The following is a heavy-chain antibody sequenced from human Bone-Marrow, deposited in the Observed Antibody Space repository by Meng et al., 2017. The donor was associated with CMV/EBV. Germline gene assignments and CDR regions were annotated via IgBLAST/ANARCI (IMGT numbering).Heavy chain of an antibody. J-gene: IGHJ4*02. CDR1: GFTFSSYW. Sequence: GESLKISCAASGFTFSSYWMSWVRQAPGKVLEWVANIKQDGSEKYYVDSVKGRFTISRDNAKNSLYLQMNSLRAEDTAVYYCAREPDNLDYWGQGTLVTVSS. CDR2: IKQDGSEK. V-gene: IGHV3-7*01. D-gene: IGHD1-1*01. CDR3: AREPDNLDY.